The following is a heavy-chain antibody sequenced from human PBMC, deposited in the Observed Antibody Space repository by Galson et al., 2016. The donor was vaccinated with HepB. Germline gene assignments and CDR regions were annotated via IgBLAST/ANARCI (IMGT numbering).Heavy chain of an antibody. V-gene: IGHV4-30-2*01. D-gene: IGHD2-8*01. CDR3: AIGNGAY. J-gene: IGHJ4*02. Sequence: TLSLTCTVFGGSISSGAYSWSWIRQPPGKGLEWIGYIYHSGSTYYNSSLKSRVTISVDSSKNQFSLKLRSVTAADTAVYYCAIGNGAYWGQGTLVSVSS. CDR2: IYHSGST. CDR1: GGSISSGAYS.